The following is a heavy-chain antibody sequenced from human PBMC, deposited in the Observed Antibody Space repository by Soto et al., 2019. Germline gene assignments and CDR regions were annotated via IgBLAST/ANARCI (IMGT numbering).Heavy chain of an antibody. D-gene: IGHD3-22*01. V-gene: IGHV1-18*01. CDR2: ISAYNGNT. CDR1: GYTFTSYG. Sequence: ASAKVSCKASGYTFTSYGISWVRQAPGQGLEWMGWISAYNGNTNYAQKLQGRVTMTTDTSTSTAYMELRSPRSDDTAVYYCAREKFSGYLAHPPGCWGQGTLVTVSS. J-gene: IGHJ4*02. CDR3: AREKFSGYLAHPPGC.